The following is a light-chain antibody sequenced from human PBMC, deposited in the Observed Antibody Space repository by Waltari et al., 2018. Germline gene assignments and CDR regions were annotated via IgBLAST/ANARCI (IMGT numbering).Light chain of an antibody. V-gene: IGKV1-39*01. Sequence: DIQMTQSPSSLSTSVGDRVTISCRASYNVDAFLNWYQQKPGKAPKLLIYGASSLQRGVPSRFSGSGSGTDFTLTITSMQPEDSATYYCQQSHGFPFTFGQGTKLEI. CDR3: QQSHGFPFT. CDR2: GAS. CDR1: YNVDAF. J-gene: IGKJ2*01.